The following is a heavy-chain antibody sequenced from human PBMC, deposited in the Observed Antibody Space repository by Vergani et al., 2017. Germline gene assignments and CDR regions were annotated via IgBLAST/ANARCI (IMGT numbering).Heavy chain of an antibody. CDR3: AKNAVGASNWFDP. CDR2: IYSGGST. Sequence: EVQLVESGGGLVQPGGSLRLSCAASGFTVSSNYMSWVRQAPGKGLEWVSVIYSGGSTYYADSVKGRFTISRDNSKNPLYLQMNSLRAEDTAVYYCAKNAVGASNWFDPWGQGTLVTVSS. CDR1: GFTVSSNY. V-gene: IGHV3-66*02. D-gene: IGHD1-26*01. J-gene: IGHJ5*02.